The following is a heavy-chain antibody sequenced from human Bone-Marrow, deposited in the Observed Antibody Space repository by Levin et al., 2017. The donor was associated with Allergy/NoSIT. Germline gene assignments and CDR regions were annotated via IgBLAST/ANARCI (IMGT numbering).Heavy chain of an antibody. V-gene: IGHV3-30*18. Sequence: PGGSLRLSCAASGFTFSAYAMLWVRQAPDKGLECVAAISYDGSHTYHAGSVKGRFTISRDNSKNTLSLEMNSLRLEDSAVYYCAKVPSSGGSESQSYGMDVWGQGTTVTVSS. CDR1: GFTFSAYA. D-gene: IGHD3-10*01. J-gene: IGHJ6*02. CDR2: ISYDGSHT. CDR3: AKVPSSGGSESQSYGMDV.